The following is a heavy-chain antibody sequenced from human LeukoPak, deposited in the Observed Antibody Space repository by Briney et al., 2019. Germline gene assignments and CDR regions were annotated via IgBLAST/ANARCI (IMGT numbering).Heavy chain of an antibody. CDR2: IYYSGST. V-gene: IGHV4-39*07. J-gene: IGHJ3*02. CDR3: ARDYRDAFDI. CDR1: GGSISSSSYY. Sequence: KPSETLSLTCTVSGGSISSSSYYWGWIRQPPGKGLEWIGSIYYSGSTYYNPSLKSRVTISVDTSKNQFSLKLSSVTAADTAVYYCARDYRDAFDIWGQGTMVTVSS.